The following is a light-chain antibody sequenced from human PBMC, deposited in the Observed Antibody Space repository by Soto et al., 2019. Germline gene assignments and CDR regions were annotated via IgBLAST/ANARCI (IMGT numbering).Light chain of an antibody. CDR2: DNN. J-gene: IGLJ2*01. Sequence: QSVLTHSPSVSAAPGQKVTISCSGSSSNIGNNYVSWYQHLPGTAPKLLIYDNNKRPAGIPDRFSGSKSGTSGTLDITGLQTGDEGDYYCATWDASLPGEVFGGATKLTVL. CDR3: ATWDASLPGEV. CDR1: SSNIGNNY. V-gene: IGLV1-51*01.